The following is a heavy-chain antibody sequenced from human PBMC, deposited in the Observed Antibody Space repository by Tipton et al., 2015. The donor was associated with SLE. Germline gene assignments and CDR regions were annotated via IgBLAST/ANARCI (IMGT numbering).Heavy chain of an antibody. D-gene: IGHD6-13*01. CDR2: TYYRSKWYN. Sequence: GLVKPSQTLSLTCAISGDSVSSNSAAWNWIRQSPSRGLEWLGRTYYRSKWYNDYAVSVKSRITINPDTSKNQFSLKLSSVTAADTAVYYCARGRAGYSSSWYRGYYYMDVWGKGTTVTVSS. J-gene: IGHJ6*03. V-gene: IGHV6-1*01. CDR1: GDSVSSNSAA. CDR3: ARGRAGYSSSWYRGYYYMDV.